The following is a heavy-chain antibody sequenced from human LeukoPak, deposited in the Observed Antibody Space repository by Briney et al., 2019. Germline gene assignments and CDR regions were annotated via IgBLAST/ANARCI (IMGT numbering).Heavy chain of an antibody. V-gene: IGHV4-38-2*01. CDR3: ARLRGAMTPVTSDFDY. Sequence: GSLRLSCAGSGFTFSSYAMTWVRQPPGKGLEWIGSGFYSGSAYYNPSLKSRVTISVDTSKNQFSLNLSSLTAADTAVYYCARLRGAMTPVTSDFDYWGQGTLVTVSS. CDR2: GFYSGSA. CDR1: GFTFSSYA. D-gene: IGHD4-17*01. J-gene: IGHJ4*02.